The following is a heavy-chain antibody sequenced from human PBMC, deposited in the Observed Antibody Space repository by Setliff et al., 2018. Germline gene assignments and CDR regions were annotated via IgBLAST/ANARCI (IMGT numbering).Heavy chain of an antibody. CDR3: ARHTIAMSTIISYFDY. D-gene: IGHD3-10*01. J-gene: IGHJ4*02. CDR2: IYYSGTT. Sequence: SETLSLTCTVSGGSIINNNYYWGWIRQPPGKGLEWIGTIYYSGTTYYNPSLKSRVTISIDTSKNQFSLNLNSVTAADTAVYYCARHTIAMSTIISYFDYWGQGTLVTVSS. CDR1: GGSIINNNYY. V-gene: IGHV4-39*01.